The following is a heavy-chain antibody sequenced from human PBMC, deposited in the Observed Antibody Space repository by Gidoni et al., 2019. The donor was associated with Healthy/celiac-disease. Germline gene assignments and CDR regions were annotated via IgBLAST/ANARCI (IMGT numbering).Heavy chain of an antibody. Sequence: QVQLVQSGAEVTKPGSSVKVSCKASGGTFSSYAFPWVRQAPGQGLEWMGGIIPIFGTANYAQKFQGRVTITADESTSTAYMELSSLRSEDTAVYYCAREPLHRDYYGSGYYYYYMDVWGKGTTVTVSS. CDR1: GGTFSSYA. V-gene: IGHV1-69*01. D-gene: IGHD3-10*01. CDR3: AREPLHRDYYGSGYYYYYMDV. CDR2: IIPIFGTA. J-gene: IGHJ6*03.